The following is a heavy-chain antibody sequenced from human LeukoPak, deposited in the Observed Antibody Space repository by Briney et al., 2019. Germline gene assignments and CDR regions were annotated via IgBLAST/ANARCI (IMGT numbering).Heavy chain of an antibody. CDR1: GFTFSSYG. J-gene: IGHJ4*02. D-gene: IGHD6-13*01. CDR2: ISGSGGST. CDR3: AKAGDSSSWYRFDY. Sequence: GGSLRLSCAASGFTFSSYGMSWVRQAPGKGLEWVSAISGSGGSTYYADSVKGRFTISRDNSKNTLYLQMNSLRAEDTAVYYCAKAGDSSSWYRFDYWGQGTLVTVSS. V-gene: IGHV3-23*01.